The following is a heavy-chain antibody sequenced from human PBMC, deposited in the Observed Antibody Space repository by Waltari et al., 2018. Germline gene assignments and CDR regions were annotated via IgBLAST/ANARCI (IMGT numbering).Heavy chain of an antibody. J-gene: IGHJ1*01. CDR3: GRIAFGDDGGYFQH. D-gene: IGHD4-17*01. Sequence: QLQLQESGPGLVTPSETLSLTCPVSGGSISPNYNWGWIRQPPGKGLEWMGNMQYRGSTFYNPSLKSRVTISLDTSKNQFSLRRSSVGAADTAVYFCGRIAFGDDGGYFQHWGQGTLVTVSS. V-gene: IGHV4-39*01. CDR1: GGSISPNYN. CDR2: MQYRGST.